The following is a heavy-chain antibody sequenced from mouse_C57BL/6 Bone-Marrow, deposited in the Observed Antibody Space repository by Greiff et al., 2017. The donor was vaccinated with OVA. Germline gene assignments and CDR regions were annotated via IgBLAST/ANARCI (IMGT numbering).Heavy chain of an antibody. Sequence: QVQLQQPGAELVMPGASVKLSCKASGYTFTSYWMHWVKQRPGQGLEWIGEIDPSDSYTNYNQKFKGKSTLTVDKSSCTAYMQLSSLTSEDSAVYYCARDSRFAYWGQGTLVTVSA. CDR2: IDPSDSYT. J-gene: IGHJ3*01. CDR3: ARDSRFAY. V-gene: IGHV1-69*01. CDR1: GYTFTSYW.